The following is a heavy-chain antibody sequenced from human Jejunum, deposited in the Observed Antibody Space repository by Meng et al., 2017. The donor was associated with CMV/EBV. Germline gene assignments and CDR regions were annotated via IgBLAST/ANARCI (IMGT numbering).Heavy chain of an antibody. CDR3: AKGYMAVIPPDY. Sequence: AASGFPFGSYATTRVRQAPGQWLEWVSSISGYGDSRSYAGSVKGRFTISRDNSMKILSLQMHNLRAEDTALYYCAKGYMAVIPPDYWGQGTLVTVSS. D-gene: IGHD3-22*01. CDR1: GFPFGSYA. V-gene: IGHV3-23*01. CDR2: ISGYGDSR. J-gene: IGHJ4*02.